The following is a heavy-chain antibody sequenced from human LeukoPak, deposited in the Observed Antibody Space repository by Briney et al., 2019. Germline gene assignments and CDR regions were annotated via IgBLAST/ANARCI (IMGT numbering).Heavy chain of an antibody. CDR1: GFTFSNYN. D-gene: IGHD2-21*02. CDR3: ARDPGDGGY. Sequence: GGSLRLSCAASGFTFSNYNMSWVRQAPGKGLEWVSYISSSSSYIYYADSVKGRFTISRDSAKNSLYLQMNSLRAEDTAIYYCARDPGDGGYWGQGTLVTVSS. V-gene: IGHV3-21*01. CDR2: ISSSSSYI. J-gene: IGHJ4*02.